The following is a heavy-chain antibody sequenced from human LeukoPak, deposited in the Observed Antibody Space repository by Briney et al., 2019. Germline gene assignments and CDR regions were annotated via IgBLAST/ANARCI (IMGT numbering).Heavy chain of an antibody. CDR1: GFTFDDYA. CDR3: AKDRLERTGSFLDC. CDR2: ISGDGVST. J-gene: IGHJ4*02. Sequence: GGSLRLSCAASGFTFDDYAMHWGRQAPGKGLEWVSLISGDGVSTYYADSVKGRITISRDNSKNSLYLLMNSLRTEDTALYYCAKDRLERTGSFLDCWGQGTLVTVSS. D-gene: IGHD6-19*01. V-gene: IGHV3-43*02.